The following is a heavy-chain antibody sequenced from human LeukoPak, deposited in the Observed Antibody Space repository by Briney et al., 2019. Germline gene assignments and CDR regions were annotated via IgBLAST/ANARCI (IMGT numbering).Heavy chain of an antibody. CDR3: ARGYVCSGGSCLSDY. D-gene: IGHD2-15*01. CDR2: INHSGST. CDR1: GGSFSGYY. V-gene: IGHV4-34*01. Sequence: KPSETLSLTCAVYGGSFSGYYWSWIRQPPGKGLEWIGEINHSGSTNYNPSLKSRVTISVDTSKNQFSLKLSSVTAADTAVYYCARGYVCSGGSCLSDYWGQGTLVTVSS. J-gene: IGHJ4*02.